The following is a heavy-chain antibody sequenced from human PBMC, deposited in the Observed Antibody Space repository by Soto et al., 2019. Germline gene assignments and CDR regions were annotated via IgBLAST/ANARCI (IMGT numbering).Heavy chain of an antibody. J-gene: IGHJ6*02. Sequence: SVKVSCKASGGTFSSYAISWVRQAPGQGLEWMGGIIPIFGTANYAQKFQGRVTITADESTSTAYMELSSLRSEDTAVYYCARDSGSYPYYYYGMDVWGQGTTVTVSS. CDR1: GGTFSSYA. V-gene: IGHV1-69*13. D-gene: IGHD1-26*01. CDR3: ARDSGSYPYYYYGMDV. CDR2: IIPIFGTA.